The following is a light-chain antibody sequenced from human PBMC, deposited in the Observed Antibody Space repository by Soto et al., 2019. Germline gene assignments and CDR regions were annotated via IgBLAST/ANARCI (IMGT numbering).Light chain of an antibody. Sequence: HSALTQPPSVSGAPGQRVTISCTGSSSNIGAGYDVHWYQQLPGTAPKLLIYGNSNRPSGVPDRFSGSKSGTSASLAITGLQAEDEADYYCQSYDSSLSGYVFGTGTKVPVL. V-gene: IGLV1-40*01. CDR1: SSNIGAGYD. CDR3: QSYDSSLSGYV. CDR2: GNS. J-gene: IGLJ1*01.